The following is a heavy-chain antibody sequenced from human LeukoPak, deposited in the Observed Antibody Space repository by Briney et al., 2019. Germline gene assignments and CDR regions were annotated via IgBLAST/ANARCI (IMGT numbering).Heavy chain of an antibody. V-gene: IGHV1-69*04. Sequence: ASVKVSCKASGGTFSSCAISWVRQAPGQGLEWMGRIIPILGIANYAQKFQGRVTITADKSTSTAYMELSSLRSEDTAVYYCARDRVSGLIATRPPGYWGQGTLVTVSS. D-gene: IGHD6-6*01. CDR3: ARDRVSGLIATRPPGY. J-gene: IGHJ4*02. CDR1: GGTFSSCA. CDR2: IIPILGIA.